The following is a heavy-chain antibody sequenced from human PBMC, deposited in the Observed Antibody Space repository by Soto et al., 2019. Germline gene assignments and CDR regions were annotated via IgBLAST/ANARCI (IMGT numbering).Heavy chain of an antibody. D-gene: IGHD5-18*01. J-gene: IGHJ4*02. CDR1: GFTLSTYW. CDR3: ARETWGYGLLY. Sequence: GSLRLSCAASGFTLSTYWTHWVRQAPGKGLVWVSRIHTDGSSTYYADSVKGRFTISRDNAKNTLYLQMNSLRAEDTAVYYCARETWGYGLLYWGQGALVTVSS. V-gene: IGHV3-74*01. CDR2: IHTDGSST.